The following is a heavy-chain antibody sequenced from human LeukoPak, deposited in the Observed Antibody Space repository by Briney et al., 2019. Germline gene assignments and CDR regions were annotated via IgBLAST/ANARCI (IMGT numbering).Heavy chain of an antibody. Sequence: SVKVSCKASGGSFSSYAITWVRQAPGQGLEWMGRIIPIFGTANYAQKFQGRVTITADIVSSTAYMEVNSLTSDDTAVYFCAKQGAARQDYYMDVWGNGTTVTVTS. D-gene: IGHD5-18*01. J-gene: IGHJ6*03. V-gene: IGHV1-69*06. CDR1: GGSFSSYA. CDR2: IIPIFGTA. CDR3: AKQGAARQDYYMDV.